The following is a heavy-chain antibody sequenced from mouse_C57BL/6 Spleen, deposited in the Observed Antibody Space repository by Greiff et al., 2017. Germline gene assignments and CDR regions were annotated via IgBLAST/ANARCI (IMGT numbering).Heavy chain of an antibody. J-gene: IGHJ2*01. Sequence: VQLQQSGPELVKPGASVKISCKASGYTFTDYYMNWVKQSHGKSLEWIGDINPNNGGTSYNQKFKGKATLTVDKSSSTAYMERRSLTSEDSAVYYCGRSSYFDYWGQGTTLTVSS. D-gene: IGHD1-1*01. CDR1: GYTFTDYY. CDR3: GRSSYFDY. V-gene: IGHV1-26*01. CDR2: INPNNGGT.